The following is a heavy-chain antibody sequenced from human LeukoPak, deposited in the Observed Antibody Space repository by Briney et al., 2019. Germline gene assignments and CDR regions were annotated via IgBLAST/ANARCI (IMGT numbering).Heavy chain of an antibody. CDR2: IYYSGST. V-gene: IGHV4-39*01. J-gene: IGHJ3*02. Sequence: SETLSLTCTVSGGSISSSSYYWGWIRQPPGKGLEWIGSIYYSGSTYYNPSLKSRVTISVDTSKNQFSLKLSSVTAADTAVYYCARPRSSGYYSGAFGIWGQGTMVTVSS. D-gene: IGHD3-22*01. CDR1: GGSISSSSYY. CDR3: ARPRSSGYYSGAFGI.